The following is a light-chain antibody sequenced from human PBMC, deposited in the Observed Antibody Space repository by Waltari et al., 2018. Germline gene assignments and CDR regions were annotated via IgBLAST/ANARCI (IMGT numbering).Light chain of an antibody. CDR2: DGS. J-gene: IGKJ1*01. V-gene: IGKV3-20*01. Sequence: EIVLTQSPGTLSLSPGERATLSCRASQSVSRYLAWYQQKPGQAPRLLIYDGSSRATGIPDRFSGSGSGTDFSLTISRLEPEDFAVYYCQKYGSLPATLGQGTKVEIK. CDR1: QSVSRY. CDR3: QKYGSLPAT.